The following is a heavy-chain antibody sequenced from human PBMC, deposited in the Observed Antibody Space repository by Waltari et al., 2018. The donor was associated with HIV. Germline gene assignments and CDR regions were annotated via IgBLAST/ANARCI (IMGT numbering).Heavy chain of an antibody. J-gene: IGHJ6*02. V-gene: IGHV1-69*01. CDR1: GGTFSSYA. CDR3: AIRAAGNIVVYGMDV. Sequence: QVQLVQSGAEVKKPGSSVKVSCKASGGTFSSYAISWVRQAPGQWLEWMGGIIPIFGTANYAQKFQGRVTITADESTSTAYMGLSSLRSEDKAVYDCAIRAAGNIVVYGMDVWGQGTTVTVSS. D-gene: IGHD2-15*01. CDR2: IIPIFGTA.